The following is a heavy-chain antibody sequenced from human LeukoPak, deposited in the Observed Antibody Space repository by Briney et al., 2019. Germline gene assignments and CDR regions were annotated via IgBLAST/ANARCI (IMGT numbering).Heavy chain of an antibody. CDR2: IGGSGGST. Sequence: PGGSLRLSCAASGFTFSSYAMSWVRQAPGKGLEWVSAIGGSGGSTYYADSVKGRFTISRDNSKNSLYLQMNSLRAEDTAVYYCARVGCSGGSCYDFDYWGQGTLVTVSS. J-gene: IGHJ4*02. D-gene: IGHD2-15*01. V-gene: IGHV3-23*01. CDR1: GFTFSSYA. CDR3: ARVGCSGGSCYDFDY.